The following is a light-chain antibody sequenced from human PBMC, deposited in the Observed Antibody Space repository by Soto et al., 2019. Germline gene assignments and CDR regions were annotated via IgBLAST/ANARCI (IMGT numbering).Light chain of an antibody. V-gene: IGKV3-15*01. J-gene: IGKJ4*01. CDR1: QSVSKN. Sequence: EIVLTQSPATLSVSPGERATLSCRASQSVSKNLAWYQEKPGQAPRLLIYGASTRATDIPARFSGSGSGTEFTLIISSLQSEDSAVYDCQQYNNWPPLTFGGGTKVEIK. CDR3: QQYNNWPPLT. CDR2: GAS.